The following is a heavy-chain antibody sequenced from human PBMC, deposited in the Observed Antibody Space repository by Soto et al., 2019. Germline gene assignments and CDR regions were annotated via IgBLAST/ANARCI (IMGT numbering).Heavy chain of an antibody. V-gene: IGHV3-66*01. Sequence: GGSLRLSCAASGFTVSSNYMSWVRQAPGKGLEWVSIIYSGGKTFYADSVKGRFTVSRDNSKNILYLQLNSLRAEDTAVYYCARGDRGGFDLWGHGTMVTVSS. CDR1: GFTVSSNY. J-gene: IGHJ3*01. CDR2: IYSGGKT. D-gene: IGHD3-10*01. CDR3: ARGDRGGFDL.